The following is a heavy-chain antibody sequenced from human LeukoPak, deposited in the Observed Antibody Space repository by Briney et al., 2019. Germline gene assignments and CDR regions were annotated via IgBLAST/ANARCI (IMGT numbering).Heavy chain of an antibody. CDR3: ARALPGYSSSWSNWFDP. J-gene: IGHJ5*02. Sequence: ASVKVSCKASGYTFTGYYMHWVRQAPGQGLEWMGWINPNSGGTNYAQKFQGRVTMTRDTSISTAYMELSRLRSDDTAVCYCARALPGYSSSWSNWFDPWGQGTLVTVSS. V-gene: IGHV1-2*02. CDR1: GYTFTGYY. D-gene: IGHD6-13*01. CDR2: INPNSGGT.